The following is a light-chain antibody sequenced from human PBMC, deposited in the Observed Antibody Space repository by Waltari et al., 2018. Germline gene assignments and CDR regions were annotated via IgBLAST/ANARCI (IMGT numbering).Light chain of an antibody. CDR1: QSVSRT. CDR2: GAS. J-gene: IGKJ1*01. CDR3: QHYVRLPAT. V-gene: IGKV3-20*01. Sequence: IVLTQSPGTLSLSPGERATLSCRASQSVSRTLAWYQQKPGQAPRLLIDGASSRATGIPDRFSGSGSGTDFSLTISRLEPEDFAVYYCQHYVRLPATFGQGTKVEIK.